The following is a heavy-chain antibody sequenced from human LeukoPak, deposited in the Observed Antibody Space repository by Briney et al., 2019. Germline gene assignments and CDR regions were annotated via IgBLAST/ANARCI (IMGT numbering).Heavy chain of an antibody. J-gene: IGHJ3*02. V-gene: IGHV4-61*02. D-gene: IGHD4-17*01. CDR2: IYTSGST. CDR1: GGSISSGSYY. CDR3: ARDLGGVTRTAIGPDAFDI. Sequence: SETLSLTCTVSGGSISSGSYYWSWIRQPAGKGLEWIGRIYTSGSTNYNPSLKSRVTISVDTSKNQFSLKLSSVTAADTAVYYCARDLGGVTRTAIGPDAFDIWGQGTMVTVSS.